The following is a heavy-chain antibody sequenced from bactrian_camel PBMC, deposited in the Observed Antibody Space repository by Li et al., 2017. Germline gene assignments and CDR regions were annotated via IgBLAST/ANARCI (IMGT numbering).Heavy chain of an antibody. Sequence: HVQLVESGGGSMQAGGSLRLSCAASGYSYSDKCMAWFRQGPGKEREFVSSITSDGTTSYADSVKGRFAISQDKDKLTVYLQMNSLKPEDTAVYYCAAATIATMAATIVTMWALGDLVTGARGPRSPSP. CDR2: ITSDGTT. V-gene: IGHV3S53*01. CDR3: AAATIATMAATIVTMWALGDLVT. J-gene: IGHJ6*01. CDR1: GYSYSDKC. D-gene: IGHD4*01.